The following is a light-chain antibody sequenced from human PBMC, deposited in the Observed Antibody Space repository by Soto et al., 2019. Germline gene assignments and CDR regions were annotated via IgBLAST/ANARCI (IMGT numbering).Light chain of an antibody. V-gene: IGKV3-11*01. CDR2: DAS. CDR1: QSVSSY. Sequence: EIVLTQSPATLSLSPGERATLSCRASQSVSSYLAWYQQKPGQAPRLLIYDASNRATGIPARFSGSGSGTDFALTISSLEPEAFAVYYCQQRSNWLWTFGQGTKVEI. CDR3: QQRSNWLWT. J-gene: IGKJ1*01.